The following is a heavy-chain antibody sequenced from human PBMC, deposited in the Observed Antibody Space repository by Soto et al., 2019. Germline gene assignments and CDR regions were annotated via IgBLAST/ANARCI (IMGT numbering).Heavy chain of an antibody. CDR1: GGSFSGYF. D-gene: IGHD1-1*01. V-gene: IGHV4-34*01. J-gene: IGHJ6*02. CDR2: IDHSGKT. Sequence: QVQLQQWGAGLLKPSETLSLTCTLNGGSFSGYFWTWIRQPPGKGLEWIGEIDHSGKTNYNPSLTSRVTISTVPPKKPSSLKLRSMTAADTAVYFCAGGVSNTWFTYNVYYGMDVWGQGTTVTVSS. CDR3: AGGVSNTWFTYNVYYGMDV.